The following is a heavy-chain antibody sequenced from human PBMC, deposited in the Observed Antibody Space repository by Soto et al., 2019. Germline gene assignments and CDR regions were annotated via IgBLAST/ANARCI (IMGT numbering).Heavy chain of an antibody. V-gene: IGHV1-2*02. CDR3: ARGGGVGVAGSAGFDM. CDR1: GYPVTAYY. CDR2: INPATGAA. Sequence: QLHLVQSGAVVKKPGASVTVSCSASGYPVTAYYMHWVRQAPGRGLEWMGGINPATGAAKYTQTFQGRVTMTRDTSTRTVFMELGGLPSEDPAVFYCARGGGVGVAGSAGFDMWGQGTLVTVSS. D-gene: IGHD3-3*01. J-gene: IGHJ3*02.